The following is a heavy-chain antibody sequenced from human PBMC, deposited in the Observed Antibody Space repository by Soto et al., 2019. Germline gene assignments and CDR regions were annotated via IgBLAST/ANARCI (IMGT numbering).Heavy chain of an antibody. CDR1: GDSLRGQS. Sequence: QVQLQQWGAGLLKASETLSLTCAVVGDSLRGQSWNWIRQSPGKGLEWIGELDQSGGTNYNPSLKSLAIISDETAKNQFSLTLTSVSAADTAVYYCAGEDSYGWSGESLDVWGQGATVTVSS. V-gene: IGHV4-34*01. D-gene: IGHD6-19*01. CDR3: AGEDSYGWSGESLDV. J-gene: IGHJ6*02. CDR2: LDQSGGT.